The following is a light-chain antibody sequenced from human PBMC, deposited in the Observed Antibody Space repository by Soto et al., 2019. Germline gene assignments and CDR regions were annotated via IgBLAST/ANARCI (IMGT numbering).Light chain of an antibody. CDR3: CSYAGSRTWV. Sequence: QSALTQPASVSGSPGQSITISCTGTSSDVGSYNLVSWYQQHPGKSPKVMIYEVSKRPSGVSNRFSGSKSGNTASLTISGLQAEDEADYYCCSYAGSRTWVFGGGTKLTV. V-gene: IGLV2-23*02. J-gene: IGLJ3*02. CDR1: SSDVGSYNL. CDR2: EVS.